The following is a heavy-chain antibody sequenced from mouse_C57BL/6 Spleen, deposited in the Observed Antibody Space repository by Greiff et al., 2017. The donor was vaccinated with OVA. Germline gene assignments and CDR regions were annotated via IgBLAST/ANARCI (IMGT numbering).Heavy chain of an antibody. D-gene: IGHD1-1*01. CDR3: ARHYYGSRRWYFDV. CDR2: INPNTGGT. CDR1: GYTFTDYY. J-gene: IGHJ1*03. Sequence: EVQLQQSGPELVQPGASVKISCKASGYTFTDYYMNWVKQSHGKSLEWIGDINPNTGGTSYNQKFKGKATLTVAKSSCTAYMELRSLKSEDSAVYYCARHYYGSRRWYFDVWGTGTTVTVSS. V-gene: IGHV1-26*01.